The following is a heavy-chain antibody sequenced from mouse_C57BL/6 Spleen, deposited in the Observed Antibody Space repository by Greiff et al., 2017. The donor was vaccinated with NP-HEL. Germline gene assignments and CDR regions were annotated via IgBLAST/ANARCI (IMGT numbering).Heavy chain of an antibody. J-gene: IGHJ4*01. D-gene: IGHD1-1*01. V-gene: IGHV14-4*01. CDR1: GFNIKDDY. CDR3: THRGGYDGSRGYAMDY. CDR2: IDPENGDT. Sequence: EVQLQQSGAELVRPGASVKLSCTASGFNIKDDYMHWVKQRPEQGLEWIGWIDPENGDTEYASKFQGKATITADTSANTAYLQLSSLTSEDTAVYDCTHRGGYDGSRGYAMDYWGQGTSVPVSS.